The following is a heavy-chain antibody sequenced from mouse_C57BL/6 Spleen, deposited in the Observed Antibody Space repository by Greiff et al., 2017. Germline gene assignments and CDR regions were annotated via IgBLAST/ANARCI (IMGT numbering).Heavy chain of an antibody. CDR1: GYSITSGYY. CDR3: ARDPFTTVVATGFDY. V-gene: IGHV3-6*01. J-gene: IGHJ2*01. CDR2: ISYDGSN. D-gene: IGHD1-1*01. Sequence: EVKLEESGPGLVKPSQSLSLTCSVTGYSITSGYYWNWIRQFPGNKLEWMGYISYDGSNNYNPSLKNRISITRDPSKNQFFLKLNSVTTEDTATYYCARDPFTTVVATGFDYWGQGTTLTVSS.